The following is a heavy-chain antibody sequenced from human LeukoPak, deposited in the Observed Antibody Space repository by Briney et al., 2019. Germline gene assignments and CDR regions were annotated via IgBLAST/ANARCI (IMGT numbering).Heavy chain of an antibody. CDR1: GFTFSNSA. D-gene: IGHD3-22*01. Sequence: GGSLRLSCAASGFTFSNSAMSWVRQAPGKGLEWVAGISYDGTNKYYADSVTGRFTISRDDSKKMLYVQMNYLRAEDTAVYYCARDPGTSGYYFYWFFDLWGRGTLVTVSS. J-gene: IGHJ2*01. CDR2: ISYDGTNK. V-gene: IGHV3-30-3*01. CDR3: ARDPGTSGYYFYWFFDL.